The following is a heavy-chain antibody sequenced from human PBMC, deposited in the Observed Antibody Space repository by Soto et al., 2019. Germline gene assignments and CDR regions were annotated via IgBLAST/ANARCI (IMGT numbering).Heavy chain of an antibody. D-gene: IGHD3-10*01. CDR1: GGTLSNYA. CDR2: LSGSGGTT. CDR3: AKQRADYGSGADTFYFDS. Sequence: EVQLLESGGGLVQPVGSLRLSGTVSGGTLSNYAMNWVRQAPGKVLEWVSSLSGSGGTTYYADSVKGRFIISRDNSKNTLYLLMNSLRAEDTALYYCAKQRADYGSGADTFYFDSRGQGALVTVSS. J-gene: IGHJ4*02. V-gene: IGHV3-23*01.